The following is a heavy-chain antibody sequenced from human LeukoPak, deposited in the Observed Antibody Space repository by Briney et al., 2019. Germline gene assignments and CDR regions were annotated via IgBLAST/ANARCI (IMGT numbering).Heavy chain of an antibody. J-gene: IGHJ4*02. V-gene: IGHV7-4-1*02. D-gene: IGHD3-3*01. CDR1: GYTFTSYA. Sequence: ASVKVSCKASGYTFTSYAMNWVRQAPGQGLEWMGWINTNTGNPTYAQGFTGRFVFSLDTSVSTAYLQISSLKAEDTAVYYCARERITIFGVVRDPFDYWGQGTLVTVSS. CDR2: INTNTGNP. CDR3: ARERITIFGVVRDPFDY.